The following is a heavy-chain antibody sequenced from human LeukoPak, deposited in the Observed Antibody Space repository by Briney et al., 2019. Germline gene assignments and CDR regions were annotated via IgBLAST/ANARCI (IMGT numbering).Heavy chain of an antibody. CDR1: GFTFSSYW. J-gene: IGHJ4*02. V-gene: IGHV3-7*01. Sequence: GGSLRLSCAASGFTFSSYWMSWVRQAPGKGQEWVANIKQDGSEKYYVDSVKGRFTISRDNSKNTLYLQMNSLRAEDTAVYYCAKDRGTKWELLGWGQGTLVTVSS. D-gene: IGHD1-26*01. CDR2: IKQDGSEK. CDR3: AKDRGTKWELLG.